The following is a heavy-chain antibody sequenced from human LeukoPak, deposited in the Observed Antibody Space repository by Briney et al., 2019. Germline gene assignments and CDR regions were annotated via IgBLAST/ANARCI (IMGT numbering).Heavy chain of an antibody. V-gene: IGHV1-46*01. CDR2: INPSGGST. D-gene: IGHD3-22*01. J-gene: IGHJ4*02. CDR3: ARDHHYYDSSGLRSGCIDY. CDR1: GYTFTSYY. Sequence: GASVKVSCKASGYTFTSYYMHWVRQAPGQGLEWMGIINPSGGSTSYAQKFQGRVTMTRDTSTSTVYMELSSLRAEDTAVYYCARDHHYYDSSGLRSGCIDYWGQGTLVTVSS.